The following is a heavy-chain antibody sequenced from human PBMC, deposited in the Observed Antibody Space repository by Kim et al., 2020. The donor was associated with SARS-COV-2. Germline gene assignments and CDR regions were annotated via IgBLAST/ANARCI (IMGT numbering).Heavy chain of an antibody. CDR3: ARGPPNWGIRRPTGYMDV. CDR1: GGSFSGYY. Sequence: SETLSLTCAVYGGSFSGYYWSWIRQPPGKGLEWIGEINHSGSTNYNPSLKSRVTISVDTSKNQFSLKLSSVTAADTAVYYCARGPPNWGIRRPTGYMDVWGKGTTVTVSS. D-gene: IGHD7-27*01. V-gene: IGHV4-34*01. J-gene: IGHJ6*03. CDR2: INHSGST.